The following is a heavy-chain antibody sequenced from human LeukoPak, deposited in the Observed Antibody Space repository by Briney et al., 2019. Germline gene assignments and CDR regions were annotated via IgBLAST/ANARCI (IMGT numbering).Heavy chain of an antibody. CDR3: ARGLGYCSSTSCSYYGMDV. V-gene: IGHV3-21*01. D-gene: IGHD2-2*01. CDR1: GFTFSSYS. J-gene: IGHJ6*02. Sequence: GGSLRLSCAASGFTFSSYSMNWVRQAPGKGLEWVSSISSSSSYIYYADSVKGRFTISRDNAKDSLYLQMNSLRAEDTAVYYCARGLGYCSSTSCSYYGMDVWGQGTTVTVSS. CDR2: ISSSSSYI.